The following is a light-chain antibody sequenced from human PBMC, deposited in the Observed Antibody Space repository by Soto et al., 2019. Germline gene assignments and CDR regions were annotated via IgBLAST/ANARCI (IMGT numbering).Light chain of an antibody. J-gene: IGLJ2*01. CDR1: SSDVGSYNR. CDR3: SSYTSSSTLV. Sequence: QSALTQPPSVSGSPGQSVTISCTGTSSDVGSYNRVSWYQQPPGTAPKLMIYEVNNRPSGVPGRFSGSKSGNTASLTISGLQVEDEADYYCSSYTSSSTLVFGGGTKLTVL. V-gene: IGLV2-18*02. CDR2: EVN.